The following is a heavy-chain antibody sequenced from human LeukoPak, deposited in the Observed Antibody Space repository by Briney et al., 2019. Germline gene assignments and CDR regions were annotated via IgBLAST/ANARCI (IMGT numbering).Heavy chain of an antibody. Sequence: SETLSLTCTVSGDSITITNYYWGWIRQPPGKGLEWVGNIYHDGSTYYNPSLKSRVSISVDTSKNQFSLKLSSVTAADTAVYYCARSYYDSSATIFGVVTTYYYYYMDVWGKGTTVTVSS. CDR1: GDSITITNYY. V-gene: IGHV4-39*07. CDR2: IYHDGST. D-gene: IGHD3-3*01. CDR3: ARSYYDSSATIFGVVTTYYYYYMDV. J-gene: IGHJ6*03.